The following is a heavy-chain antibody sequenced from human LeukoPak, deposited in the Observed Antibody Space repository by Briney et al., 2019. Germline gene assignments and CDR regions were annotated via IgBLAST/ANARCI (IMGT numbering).Heavy chain of an antibody. V-gene: IGHV3-7*01. CDR1: GFTFSSYW. Sequence: PGGSLRLSCAASGFTFSSYWMSWVRQAPGKGLEWVANIKQDGSEKYYVDSVKGRFTISRDNAKNSLYLQMNSLRAEDTAVYYCARDMYYYDSSGWSDAFDIWGQGTMVTVSS. D-gene: IGHD3-22*01. CDR3: ARDMYYYDSSGWSDAFDI. CDR2: IKQDGSEK. J-gene: IGHJ3*02.